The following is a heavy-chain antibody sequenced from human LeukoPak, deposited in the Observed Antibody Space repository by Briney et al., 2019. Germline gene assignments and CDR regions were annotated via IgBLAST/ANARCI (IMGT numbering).Heavy chain of an antibody. CDR2: INHSGST. Sequence: SETLSLTCAVYGGSFSGYYWSWVRQPPGKGLEWIGEINHSGSTNYNPSLKSRVTISVDTSKNQFSLKLSSVTAADTAVYYCAREYCSGGSCSEDWGQGTLVTVSS. D-gene: IGHD2-15*01. CDR1: GGSFSGYY. J-gene: IGHJ4*02. CDR3: AREYCSGGSCSED. V-gene: IGHV4-34*01.